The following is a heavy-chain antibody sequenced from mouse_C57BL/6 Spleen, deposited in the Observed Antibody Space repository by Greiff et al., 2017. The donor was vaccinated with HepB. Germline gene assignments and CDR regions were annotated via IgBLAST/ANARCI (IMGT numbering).Heavy chain of an antibody. J-gene: IGHJ3*01. Sequence: VQLQQPGAELVMPGASVKLSCKASGYTFTSYWMHWVKQRPGQGLEWIGEIDPSASYTNYNQKFKGKSTLTVDKSSSTAYMQLSSLTSEDSAVYYCASRGLRGGFAYWGQGTLVTVSA. CDR2: IDPSASYT. CDR1: GYTFTSYW. V-gene: IGHV1-69*01. D-gene: IGHD2-2*01. CDR3: ASRGLRGGFAY.